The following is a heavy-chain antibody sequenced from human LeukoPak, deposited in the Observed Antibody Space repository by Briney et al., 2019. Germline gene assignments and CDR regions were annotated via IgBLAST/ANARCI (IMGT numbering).Heavy chain of an antibody. Sequence: NPSETLSLTCTVSGGSISSGGYYWSWIRQHPGKGLEWIGYIYYSGSTYYNPSLKSRVTISVDTSKNQFSLKLSSVTAADTAVYYCASRTTPLYCSSTSCYRSFHLGYWGQGTLVTVSS. CDR1: GGSISSGGYY. J-gene: IGHJ4*02. CDR2: IYYSGST. D-gene: IGHD2-2*02. V-gene: IGHV4-31*03. CDR3: ASRTTPLYCSSTSCYRSFHLGY.